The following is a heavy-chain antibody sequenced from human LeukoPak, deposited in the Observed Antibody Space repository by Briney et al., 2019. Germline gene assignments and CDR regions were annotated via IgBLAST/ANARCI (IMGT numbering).Heavy chain of an antibody. V-gene: IGHV1-18*01. CDR2: ISAYNGDT. D-gene: IGHD2-21*01. Sequence: ASVKVSCKASGYSFSSYVINWVRQAPGQGLEWMGRISAYNGDTYFAQKFRGRVTLTTDTSTRTAYMEVRSLRSDDTAIYYCARSLFGPSDYWGQGTLVTVSS. CDR1: GYSFSSYV. J-gene: IGHJ4*02. CDR3: ARSLFGPSDY.